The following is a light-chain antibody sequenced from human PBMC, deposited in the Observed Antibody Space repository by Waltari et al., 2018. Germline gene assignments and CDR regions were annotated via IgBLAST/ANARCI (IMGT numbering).Light chain of an antibody. J-gene: IGKJ5*01. CDR3: HQRSNWPIT. CDR2: GAP. Sequence: EIVLIQSPATLSLSPGERATLSCRASQSVSSYLVWYQPKPGHPPRLLIYGAPNRATGIPARFSGSGSGTDFTLTISSLESEDFAVYYCHQRSNWPITFGQGTRLEIK. CDR1: QSVSSY. V-gene: IGKV3-11*01.